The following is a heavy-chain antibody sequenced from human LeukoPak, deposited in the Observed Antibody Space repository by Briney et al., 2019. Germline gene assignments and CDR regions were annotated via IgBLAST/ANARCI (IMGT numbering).Heavy chain of an antibody. CDR1: GFTFNSYW. Sequence: GGSLRLSCAASGFTFNSYWMSWVRQAPGKGLEWVANIKQDGSEKYYVDSVKGRFTISRDNAKNSLYLQMNSLRAEDTAVYYCAKDVYSSSDGYFDYWGQGTLVTVSS. J-gene: IGHJ4*02. CDR3: AKDVYSSSDGYFDY. CDR2: IKQDGSEK. V-gene: IGHV3-7*03. D-gene: IGHD6-6*01.